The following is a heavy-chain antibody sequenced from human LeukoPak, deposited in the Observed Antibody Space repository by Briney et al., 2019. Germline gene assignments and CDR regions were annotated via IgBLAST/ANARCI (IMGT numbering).Heavy chain of an antibody. J-gene: IGHJ4*02. V-gene: IGHV3-64D*06. CDR2: ISANGGST. CDR3: VNYFDY. CDR1: GFTFSSYL. Sequence: GGSLRLSCSASGFTFSSYLMHWVRQAPGKGMEYVSGISANGGSTYYADSVKGRFTISRDNSKNTLYLQMSSLRAEDTAVYYCVNYFDYWGQGTLVTVSS.